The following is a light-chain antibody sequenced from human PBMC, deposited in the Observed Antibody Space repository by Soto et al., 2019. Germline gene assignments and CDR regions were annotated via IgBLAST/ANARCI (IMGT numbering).Light chain of an antibody. CDR1: SSVVGAYNY. V-gene: IGLV2-14*01. J-gene: IGLJ1*01. CDR3: SSYTTSSSYV. Sequence: QSVLTQPASVSGSPGQSIAISCSGTSSVVGAYNYGSWYQQHSGKAPKLMIYDVNYRPSGISDRFSASKSGNTATLTISRLQAEDEADYYCSSYTTSSSYVFGSGTKVTVL. CDR2: DVN.